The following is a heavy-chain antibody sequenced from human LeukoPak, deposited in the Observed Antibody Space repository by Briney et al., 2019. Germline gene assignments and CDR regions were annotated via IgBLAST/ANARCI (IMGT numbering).Heavy chain of an antibody. CDR1: GYTFTNYW. J-gene: IGHJ4*02. Sequence: LGESLKISCQGSGYTFTNYWIAWVRQMPGKGLEGVGIFYPANSDTRYSPSFQGQVTMSADKSINTAYLQWSSLKASDTAMYYCARRYDNTGYSDYWGQGTLVTVSS. V-gene: IGHV5-51*01. CDR3: ARRYDNTGYSDY. CDR2: FYPANSDT. D-gene: IGHD2-21*01.